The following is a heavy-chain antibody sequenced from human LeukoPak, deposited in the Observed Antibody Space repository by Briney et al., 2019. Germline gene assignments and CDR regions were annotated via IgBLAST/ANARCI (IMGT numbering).Heavy chain of an antibody. CDR1: GGSISSYY. D-gene: IGHD6-13*01. Sequence: SETLSLTCTVSGGSISSYYWSWIRQPPGKGLEWIGYIYYSGSTNYNPSLKSRVTISVDTSKNQFSLKLSSVTAADTAVYYCARDRGYSSPYYFDYWGQGTLVTVSS. J-gene: IGHJ4*02. CDR2: IYYSGST. V-gene: IGHV4-59*12. CDR3: ARDRGYSSPYYFDY.